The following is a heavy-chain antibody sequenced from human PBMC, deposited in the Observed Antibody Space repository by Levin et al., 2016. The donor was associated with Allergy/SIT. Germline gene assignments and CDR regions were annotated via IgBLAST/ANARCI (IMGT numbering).Heavy chain of an antibody. J-gene: IGHJ2*01. CDR3: ARLLRYDILTGYNVRVAWLRYFDL. CDR2: IYYSGST. Sequence: SETLSLTCTVSGGSISSSSYYWGWIRQPPGKGLEWIGSIYYSGSTYYNPSLKSRVTISVDTSKNQFSLKLSSVTAADTAVYYCARLLRYDILTGYNVRVAWLRYFDLWGRGTLVTVSS. D-gene: IGHD3-9*01. CDR1: GGSISSSSYY. V-gene: IGHV4-39*01.